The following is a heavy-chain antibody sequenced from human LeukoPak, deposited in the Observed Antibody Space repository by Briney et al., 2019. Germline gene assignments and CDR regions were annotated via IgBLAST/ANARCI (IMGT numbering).Heavy chain of an antibody. CDR1: GYSFTSYW. CDR2: IYPGDSDT. V-gene: IGHV5-51*01. Sequence: GESLKISCKGSGYSFTSYWIGWVRQMPGKGLEWMGIIYPGDSDTRYSPSFQGQVTISADKSISTAYLQWSSLKASDTAMYYCARQRPGVSRYYYYYMDVWGKGTTVTVSS. J-gene: IGHJ6*03. CDR3: ARQRPGVSRYYYYYMDV. D-gene: IGHD3-10*01.